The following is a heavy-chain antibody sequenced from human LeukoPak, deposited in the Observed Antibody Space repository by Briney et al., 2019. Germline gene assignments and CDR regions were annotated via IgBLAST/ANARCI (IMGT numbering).Heavy chain of an antibody. Sequence: GGSLRLSCAASGFTFSNYAMNWVRQAPGKGLEWVANIKQDGSEKYYVDSVKGRFTISRDNAKNSLYLQTNSLRAEDTAVYYCARLHFDWLVYFDYWGQGTLVTVSS. CDR3: ARLHFDWLVYFDY. D-gene: IGHD3-9*01. V-gene: IGHV3-7*01. CDR1: GFTFSNYA. J-gene: IGHJ4*02. CDR2: IKQDGSEK.